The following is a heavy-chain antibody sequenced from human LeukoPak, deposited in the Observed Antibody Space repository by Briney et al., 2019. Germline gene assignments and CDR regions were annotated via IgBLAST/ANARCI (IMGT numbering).Heavy chain of an antibody. CDR1: GYSISSGYY. CDR3: ARSSLRATTVTYFDY. Sequence: SETLSLTCTVSGYSISSGYYWGWIRQPPGKGLEWIGSIYHSGGTYYNPSLKSRVTISVDTSKNQFSLKLSSVTAADTAVYYCARSSLRATTVTYFDYWGQGTLVTVSS. V-gene: IGHV4-38-2*02. D-gene: IGHD4-17*01. J-gene: IGHJ4*02. CDR2: IYHSGGT.